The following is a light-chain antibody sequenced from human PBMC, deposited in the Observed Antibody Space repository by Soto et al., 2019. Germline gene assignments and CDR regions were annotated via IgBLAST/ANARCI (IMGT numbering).Light chain of an antibody. CDR1: SSDVGGYNY. V-gene: IGLV2-14*01. CDR2: DVS. Sequence: QSALTQPASVSGSPGQSITISCTGTSSDVGGYNYVSWYQQHPGKAPQLMIYDVSNRPSGVSNRFSGSKSGNTDSLTISGLQAEDEADYYCSSYTSSSTYVFGTGTKLTVL. J-gene: IGLJ1*01. CDR3: SSYTSSSTYV.